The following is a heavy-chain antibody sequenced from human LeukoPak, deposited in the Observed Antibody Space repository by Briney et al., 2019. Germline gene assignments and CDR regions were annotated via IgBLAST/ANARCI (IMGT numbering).Heavy chain of an antibody. CDR3: AKDRGARGYSYGSYFDY. Sequence: GGSLRLSCAASGFTFSSYAMSWVRQAPGKGLEWVSAISGSGGSTYYADSVKGRFTISRDNSKNTLYLQMNSLRAEDTAVYYCAKDRGARGYSYGSYFDYWAREPWSPSPQ. V-gene: IGHV3-23*01. CDR1: GFTFSSYA. D-gene: IGHD5-18*01. CDR2: ISGSGGST. J-gene: IGHJ4*02.